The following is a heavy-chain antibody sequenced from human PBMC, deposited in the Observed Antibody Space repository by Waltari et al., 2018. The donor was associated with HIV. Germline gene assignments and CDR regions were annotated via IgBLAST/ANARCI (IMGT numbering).Heavy chain of an antibody. D-gene: IGHD3-3*01. J-gene: IGHJ1*01. V-gene: IGHV4-34*02. CDR3: ARGPHTSIFGVVKYFQP. CDR1: GGSFTAYY. Sequence: QVQLQQWGTGLLMPSETLSLTCAVYGGSFTAYYWTWIRQSPGNGLEWIGEIDNSGSTNYNPSLTRRVTISVDASKNQFSLKLTSVTAADTGLYDCARGPHTSIFGVVKYFQPWGQGTLVIVSS. CDR2: IDNSGST.